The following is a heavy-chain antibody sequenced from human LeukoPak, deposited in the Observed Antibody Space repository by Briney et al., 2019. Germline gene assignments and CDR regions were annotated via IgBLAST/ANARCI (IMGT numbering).Heavy chain of an antibody. J-gene: IGHJ4*02. V-gene: IGHV1-18*01. CDR3: ARAGPGSGWYFDY. D-gene: IGHD6-19*01. Sequence: ASVKVSCKASGYDFTSVGITWVRRAPGQGLEWMGWISPYNGNTRYAQKFQGRVAMTTDTSTTTAYMELRGLRFNDTAVYYCARAGPGSGWYFDYWGQRTLVTVSS. CDR1: GYDFTSVG. CDR2: ISPYNGNT.